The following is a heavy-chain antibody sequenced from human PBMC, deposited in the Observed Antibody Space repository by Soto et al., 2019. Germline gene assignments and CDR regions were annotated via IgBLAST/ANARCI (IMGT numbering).Heavy chain of an antibody. J-gene: IGHJ3*02. CDR2: IYYSGST. CDR3: ARDLTTTESHAFDT. D-gene: IGHD1-1*01. V-gene: IGHV4-31*03. Sequence: SETLSLTCTVSGGSISSGGYYWSWIRQHPGKGLEWIGYIYYSGSTYYNPSLKSRVTISVDASKNQFSLKLSSVTAADTAVYYCARDLTTTESHAFDTWGQGTMVTVS. CDR1: GGSISSGGYY.